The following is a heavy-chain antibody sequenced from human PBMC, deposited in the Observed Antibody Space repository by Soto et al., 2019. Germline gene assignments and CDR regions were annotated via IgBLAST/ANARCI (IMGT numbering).Heavy chain of an antibody. D-gene: IGHD4-17*01. J-gene: IGHJ4*02. CDR1: GYTFTSYD. V-gene: IGHV1-8*01. CDR2: MNPNSGNT. CDR3: ARGHWRYGDYYFDY. Sequence: QVQLVQSGAEVKKPGASVKVSCKASGYTFTSYDINWVRQATGQGLEWMGWMNPNSGNTGYAQKFQGRVTMTRNTSISTAYMELSRLRSEDTAVYYCARGHWRYGDYYFDYWGQGTLVTVSS.